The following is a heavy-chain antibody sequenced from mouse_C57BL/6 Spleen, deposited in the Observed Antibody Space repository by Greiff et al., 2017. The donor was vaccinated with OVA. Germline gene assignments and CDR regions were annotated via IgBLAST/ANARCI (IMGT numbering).Heavy chain of an antibody. Sequence: VQLQQSGPELVKPGASVKISCKASGYSFTGYYMNWVKQSPEKSLEWIGEINPSTGGTTYNQKFKAKATLTVDKSSSTAYMQLKSLTSEDSAVYYCAISLRGYYAMDYWGQGTSVTVSS. CDR1: GYSFTGYY. V-gene: IGHV1-42*01. CDR2: INPSTGGT. CDR3: AISLRGYYAMDY. J-gene: IGHJ4*01.